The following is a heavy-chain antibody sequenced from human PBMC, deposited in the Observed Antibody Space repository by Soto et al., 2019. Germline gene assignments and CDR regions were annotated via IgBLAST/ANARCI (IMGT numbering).Heavy chain of an antibody. CDR3: AREFLAARLFYYYYGMDV. D-gene: IGHD6-6*01. V-gene: IGHV1-3*01. CDR1: GYTFTSYG. J-gene: IGHJ6*02. Sequence: ASVKVSCKASGYTFTSYGISWVRQAPGQRLEGMGWINAGNGNTKYSQKFQGRVTITRDTSASTAYMELTSLRSEDTAVYYCAREFLAARLFYYYYGMDVWGQGTTVTV. CDR2: INAGNGNT.